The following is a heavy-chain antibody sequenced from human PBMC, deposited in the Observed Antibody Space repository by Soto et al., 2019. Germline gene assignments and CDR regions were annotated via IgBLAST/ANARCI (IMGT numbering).Heavy chain of an antibody. CDR2: IYYRGST. D-gene: IGHD5-12*01. CDR1: GGSISSGGYY. CDR3: ARGVATSPDIYNWFDP. Sequence: SETLSLTCTVSGGSISSGGYYWSWIRQHPGKGLEWIGYIYYRGSTYYNPSLKSRVTISVDTSKNQFSLKLSSVTAADTAVYYCARGVATSPDIYNWFDPWGQGTLVTVSS. J-gene: IGHJ5*02. V-gene: IGHV4-31*03.